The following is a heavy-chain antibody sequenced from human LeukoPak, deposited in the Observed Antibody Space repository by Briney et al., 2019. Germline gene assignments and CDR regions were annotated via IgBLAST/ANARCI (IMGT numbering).Heavy chain of an antibody. D-gene: IGHD4-11*01. Sequence: ASVKVSCKASGYTFTSYDINWVRQATGQGLEWMGWMNPNSGNTGYAQKFQGRVTMTRNTSISTAYMELSSLRSEDTAVYYCARGQDYGNYFSYYYYMDVWGKGTTVTVSS. J-gene: IGHJ6*03. V-gene: IGHV1-8*01. CDR2: MNPNSGNT. CDR1: GYTFTSYD. CDR3: ARGQDYGNYFSYYYYMDV.